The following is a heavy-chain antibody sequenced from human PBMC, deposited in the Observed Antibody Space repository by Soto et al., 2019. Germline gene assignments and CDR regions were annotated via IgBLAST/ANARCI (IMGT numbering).Heavy chain of an antibody. CDR1: GYTFTSYY. V-gene: IGHV1-69*04. CDR2: IIPILGIA. J-gene: IGHJ4*02. D-gene: IGHD1-1*01. Sequence: GASVKVSCKASGYTFTSYYMHWVRQAPGQGLEWMGRIIPILGIANYAQKFQGRVTITADKSTSTAYMELSSLRSEDTAVYYCARDLEQVGYWGQGTLVTVS. CDR3: ARDLEQVGY.